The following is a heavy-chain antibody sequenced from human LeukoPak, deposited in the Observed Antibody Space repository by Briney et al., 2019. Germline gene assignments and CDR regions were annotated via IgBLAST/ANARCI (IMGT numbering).Heavy chain of an antibody. D-gene: IGHD6-13*01. CDR3: ARTAWTEFGQQLVLWGSYYFDY. CDR1: GGSISSSSYY. CDR2: IYYSGST. Sequence: SETLSLTCTVSGGSISSSSYYWGWIRQPPGKGLEWIGSIYYSGSTYYNPSLKSRVTISVDTSKNQFSLKLSSVTAADTAVYYCARTAWTEFGQQLVLWGSYYFDYWGQGTLVTASS. V-gene: IGHV4-39*07. J-gene: IGHJ4*02.